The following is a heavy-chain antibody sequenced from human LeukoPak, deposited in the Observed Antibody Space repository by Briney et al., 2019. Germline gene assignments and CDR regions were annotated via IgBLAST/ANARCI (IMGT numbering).Heavy chain of an antibody. D-gene: IGHD1-1*01. Sequence: PSETLSLTCTVSGGSISSYYWSWIRQPPGKGLEWIGYIYYSGSTNYNPSLKSRVTISVDTSKNQFSLKLSSVTAADTAVYYCARVSWDPNSYYFDYWGQGTLLTVSS. CDR1: GGSISSYY. J-gene: IGHJ4*02. V-gene: IGHV4-59*01. CDR3: ARVSWDPNSYYFDY. CDR2: IYYSGST.